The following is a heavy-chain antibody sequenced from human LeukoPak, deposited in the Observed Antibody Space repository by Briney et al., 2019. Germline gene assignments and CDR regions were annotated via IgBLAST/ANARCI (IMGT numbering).Heavy chain of an antibody. Sequence: PETLSLTCTVSGGSISSYYWSWIRQPPGKGLEWIGYIYYSGSINYNPSLKSRVTISVDTSKNQFSLKLSSVTAADTAVYYCARAEERGLPQFWGQGTLVTVSS. V-gene: IGHV4-59*08. CDR3: ARAEERGLPQF. D-gene: IGHD2-21*01. CDR2: IYYSGSI. J-gene: IGHJ4*02. CDR1: GGSISSYY.